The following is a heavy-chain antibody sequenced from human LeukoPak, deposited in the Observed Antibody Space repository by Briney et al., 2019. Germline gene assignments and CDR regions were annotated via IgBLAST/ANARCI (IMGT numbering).Heavy chain of an antibody. V-gene: IGHV3-21*01. D-gene: IGHD5-24*01. Sequence: TGGSLRLSCAASGFTFSSYSMNWVRQAPGKGLEWVSSISSGSSYIYYADSVKGRFTISRDNAKNSLYLQMNSLRAEDTAVYYCARDIDDYPFDYWGQGTLVTVSS. CDR1: GFTFSSYS. CDR3: ARDIDDYPFDY. J-gene: IGHJ4*02. CDR2: ISSGSSYI.